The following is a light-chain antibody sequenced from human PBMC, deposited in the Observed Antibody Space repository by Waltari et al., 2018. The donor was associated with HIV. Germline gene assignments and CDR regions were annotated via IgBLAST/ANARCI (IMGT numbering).Light chain of an antibody. CDR3: SSYAGTNNWV. CDR2: EVS. V-gene: IGLV2-8*01. Sequence: QSALTQPPSASGSPGQSLTISCPGTGSDVGASNYVSWYQQHPGKAPKVLIYEVSKRPSGVPDRFSGSKSDNTASLTVSGLQADDEADYYCSSYAGTNNWVFGGGTKLTVL. CDR1: GSDVGASNY. J-gene: IGLJ3*02.